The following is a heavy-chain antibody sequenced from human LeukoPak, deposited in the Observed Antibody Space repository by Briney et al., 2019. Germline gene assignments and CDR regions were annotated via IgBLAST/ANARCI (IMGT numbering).Heavy chain of an antibody. V-gene: IGHV1-18*01. CDR2: ISAYNGNT. Sequence: ASVKVSCKASGYTFTSYGISWVRQAPGQGLEWMGWISAYNGNTNYAQKLQGRVTMTTVTSTSTAYMELRSLRSDDTAVYYCAREPPVCSSTSCYPDDYWGQGTLVTVSS. CDR3: AREPPVCSSTSCYPDDY. D-gene: IGHD2-2*01. J-gene: IGHJ4*02. CDR1: GYTFTSYG.